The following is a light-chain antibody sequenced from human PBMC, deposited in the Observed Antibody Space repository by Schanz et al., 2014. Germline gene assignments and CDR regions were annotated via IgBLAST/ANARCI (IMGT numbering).Light chain of an antibody. Sequence: QSALTQPASVSGSPGQSITISCTGTSSDVGGYDFVSWYQQHPDKAPKLMIYDVSNRPSGVSNRFSASKSGNTASLTISDLQAEDEADYYCSSYTTSNTLVFGGGTKLTVL. CDR2: DVS. J-gene: IGLJ3*02. CDR1: SSDVGGYDF. V-gene: IGLV2-14*03. CDR3: SSYTTSNTLV.